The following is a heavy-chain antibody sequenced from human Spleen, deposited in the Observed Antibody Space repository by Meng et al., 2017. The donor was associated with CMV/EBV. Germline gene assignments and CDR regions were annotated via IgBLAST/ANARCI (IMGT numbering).Heavy chain of an antibody. CDR3: ARGHPFCSGASCYSPNYYYALDV. Sequence: GESLKISCAASGFTFSSYAMHWVRQAPGKGLEWVAVISYDGSNKYYADSVKGRFTISRDNSKNTLYLQMNSLRADDTAIYYCARGHPFCSGASCYSPNYYYALDVWGQGTTVTVSS. D-gene: IGHD2-15*01. CDR2: ISYDGSNK. CDR1: GFTFSSYA. V-gene: IGHV3-30*04. J-gene: IGHJ6*02.